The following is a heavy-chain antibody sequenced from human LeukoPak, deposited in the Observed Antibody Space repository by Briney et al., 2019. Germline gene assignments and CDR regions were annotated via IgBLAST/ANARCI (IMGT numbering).Heavy chain of an antibody. J-gene: IGHJ4*02. CDR2: ISSSSSTI. Sequence: GGSLRLSCAASGFTFSSYSMNWVRQAPGKGLEWVSYISSSSSTIYYADSVKGRFTITRDNSKNTLYLQMNSLRAEDTAVYYCAKTPEPYYDILTGYYGGYYFDYWGQGTLVTVSS. D-gene: IGHD3-9*01. CDR1: GFTFSSYS. V-gene: IGHV3-48*01. CDR3: AKTPEPYYDILTGYYGGYYFDY.